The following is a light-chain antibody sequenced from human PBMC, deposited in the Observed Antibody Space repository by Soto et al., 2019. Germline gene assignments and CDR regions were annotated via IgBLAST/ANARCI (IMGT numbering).Light chain of an antibody. CDR1: QTCSTS. CDR3: QQYSSYPWT. CDR2: KAS. V-gene: IGKV1-5*03. Sequence: DIQMTQSPSTLSASVGDRVTITCRASQTCSTSLAWYQQKPGQAPKLLIYKASSLESGVPSRFSGSGSGTEFTLTISSLQPDDFATYYCQQYSSYPWTFGQGTKVEIK. J-gene: IGKJ1*01.